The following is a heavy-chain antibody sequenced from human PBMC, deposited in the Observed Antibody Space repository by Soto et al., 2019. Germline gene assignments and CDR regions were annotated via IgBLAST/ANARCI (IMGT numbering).Heavy chain of an antibody. CDR3: AKGKKLES. CDR2: ISWNSGSI. J-gene: IGHJ4*02. Sequence: PGGSLRLSCAASGFTFDDYAMHWVRQAPGKGLEWVSGISWNSGSIGYADSVKGRFTISRDIAKNSLYLQMNSLRAEDTALYYCAKGKKLESWGQGTLVTVSS. CDR1: GFTFDDYA. V-gene: IGHV3-9*01.